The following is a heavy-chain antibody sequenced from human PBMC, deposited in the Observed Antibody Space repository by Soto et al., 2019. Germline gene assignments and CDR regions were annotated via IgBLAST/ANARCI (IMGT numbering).Heavy chain of an antibody. V-gene: IGHV3-33*01. Sequence: QVQVVESGGGVVQPGSSLRLSCTASGFTFSGHAMHWVRQPPGKGLEWVAQIWYDGSNKYYPDSVKGRFTISTDNSKNTLYGQMDRLRVEDTAVYYCARDGQSLAPYALDVWGQGTSVTVSS. J-gene: IGHJ6*02. D-gene: IGHD6-19*01. CDR2: IWYDGSNK. CDR1: GFTFSGHA. CDR3: ARDGQSLAPYALDV.